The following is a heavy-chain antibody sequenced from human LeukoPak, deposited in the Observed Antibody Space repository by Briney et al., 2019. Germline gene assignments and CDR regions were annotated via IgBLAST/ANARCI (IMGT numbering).Heavy chain of an antibody. CDR1: GFSFISYS. V-gene: IGHV3-21*01. Sequence: GGSMRLSCAPSGFSFISYSMNWVRQAPGEGREWVSSIIRSSSYIYYADSVKVRFTISRDNARSSLYLQMNSLRAEDTAVYYCARDRYDCWSGYLGLFEPWGQGTLVTVSS. D-gene: IGHD3-3*01. J-gene: IGHJ5*02. CDR3: ARDRYDCWSGYLGLFEP. CDR2: IIRSSSYI.